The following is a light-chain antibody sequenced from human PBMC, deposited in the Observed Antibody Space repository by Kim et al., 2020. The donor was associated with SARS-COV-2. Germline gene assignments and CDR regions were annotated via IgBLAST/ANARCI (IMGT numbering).Light chain of an antibody. CDR2: GAS. J-gene: IGKJ1*01. V-gene: IGKV3-20*01. Sequence: EIVLTQSPGTLSLSPGERATLSCRASQSVSSSYLAWYQQKPGQAPRLLIYGASSRATGIPDRFSGSGAGTDFTLTISILEPEDVAVYYCQQYGSSPLTFGRGTKVDIK. CDR3: QQYGSSPLT. CDR1: QSVSSSY.